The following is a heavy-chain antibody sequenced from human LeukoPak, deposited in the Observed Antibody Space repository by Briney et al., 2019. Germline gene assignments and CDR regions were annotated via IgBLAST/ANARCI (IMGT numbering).Heavy chain of an antibody. D-gene: IGHD6-13*01. CDR1: GFTFSSYS. CDR3: ARRGGSSRGSQGDDY. J-gene: IGHJ4*02. Sequence: GGSLRLSCAASGFTFSSYSMNWVRQAPGKGLEWVSSISSSSSYIYYADSVKGRFTISRDNARNSLFLQMNSLRAEDTAVYYCARRGGSSRGSQGDDYWGQGTQVTVSS. CDR2: ISSSSSYI. V-gene: IGHV3-21*04.